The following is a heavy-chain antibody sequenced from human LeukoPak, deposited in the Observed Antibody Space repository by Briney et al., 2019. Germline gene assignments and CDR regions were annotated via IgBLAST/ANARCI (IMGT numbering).Heavy chain of an antibody. Sequence: ASVKVSCKASGYTFSTTHMHWVRQAPGQGLEWMGIIHPSGSDTRSAQKSQGRVTLTSDTSTSTVYMELSSLTSEDTAVYYCARDLVGGWTIDYWGQGTLVTVSS. CDR1: GYTFSTTH. CDR2: IHPSGSDT. V-gene: IGHV1-46*01. J-gene: IGHJ4*02. CDR3: ARDLVGGWTIDY. D-gene: IGHD6-19*01.